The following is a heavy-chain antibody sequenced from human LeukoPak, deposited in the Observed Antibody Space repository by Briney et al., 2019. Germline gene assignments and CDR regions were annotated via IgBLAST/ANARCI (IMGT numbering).Heavy chain of an antibody. CDR1: GFTFSSYG. V-gene: IGHV3-23*01. J-gene: IGHJ4*02. CDR3: ATNYYDSSGYFPDFDY. CDR2: ISGSGRDT. D-gene: IGHD3-22*01. Sequence: PGGSLRLSCAASGFTFSSYGMHWVRQAPVKGLEWVSGISGSGRDTYYADSVKGRFTISRDNSKNTLYLQMNSLRADDTAVYYCATNYYDSSGYFPDFDYWGQGALVSVSS.